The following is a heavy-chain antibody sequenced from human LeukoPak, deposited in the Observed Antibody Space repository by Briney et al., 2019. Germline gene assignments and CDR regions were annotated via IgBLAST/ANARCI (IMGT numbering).Heavy chain of an antibody. D-gene: IGHD2-8*01. CDR1: GGSFSGYY. CDR2: INHSGST. CDR3: ATTNLYCANGVCHRNWFDP. J-gene: IGHJ5*02. Sequence: PSETLSLTCAVYGGSFSGYYWTWIRQPPGKGLEWIGEINHSGSTNYNPSLKSRVTISVGTSKNQFSLKLSSVTAADTAVYYCATTNLYCANGVCHRNWFDPWGQGTRVTVSS. V-gene: IGHV4-34*01.